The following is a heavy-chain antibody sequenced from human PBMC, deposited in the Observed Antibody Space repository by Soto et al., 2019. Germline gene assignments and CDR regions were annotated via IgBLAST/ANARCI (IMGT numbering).Heavy chain of an antibody. CDR2: ISAYSGNT. V-gene: IGHV1-18*01. CDR3: ARVRYGDY. CDR1: GYTFTTYG. Sequence: QVQLVQSGAEVKKPGASVKVSCKASGYTFTTYGISWVRQAPGQGLEWVGWISAYSGNTKYAQKLQGRITVTTDTSKSTAYMEVRGLRSDDTAVYYGARVRYGDYWGQGTLVTTSS. D-gene: IGHD4-17*01. J-gene: IGHJ4*02.